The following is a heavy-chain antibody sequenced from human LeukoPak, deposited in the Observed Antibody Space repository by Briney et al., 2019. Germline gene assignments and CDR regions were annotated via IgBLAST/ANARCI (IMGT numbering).Heavy chain of an antibody. CDR3: ARLVQGQYGDILTGWSFDY. Sequence: GESLKISCKGSGYSFTSYWIGWVRQMPGKGLEWMGIIYPGDSDTRYSPSFQGQVTISADKSISTAYLQWSSLKASDTAMYYCARLVQGQYGDILTGWSFDYWGQGTLVTVSS. CDR2: IYPGDSDT. CDR1: GYSFTSYW. V-gene: IGHV5-51*01. D-gene: IGHD3-9*01. J-gene: IGHJ4*02.